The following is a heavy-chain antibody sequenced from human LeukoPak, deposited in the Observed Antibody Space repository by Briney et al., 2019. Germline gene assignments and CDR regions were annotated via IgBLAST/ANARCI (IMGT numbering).Heavy chain of an antibody. CDR3: ARGTAGYHSSYFDY. V-gene: IGHV3-74*01. J-gene: IGHJ4*02. CDR2: INSDGSAT. D-gene: IGHD3-16*02. Sequence: GGSLRLSCVASGFTFSRYSMNWVRQAPGKGLVWVSRINSDGSATAYADSVKGRFTISRDNAENTLYLQMNNLRAEDTAVYYCARGTAGYHSSYFDYWGQGTLVTVSS. CDR1: GFTFSRYS.